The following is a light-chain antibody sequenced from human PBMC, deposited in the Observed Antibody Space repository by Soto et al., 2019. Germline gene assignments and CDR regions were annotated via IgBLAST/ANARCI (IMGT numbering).Light chain of an antibody. Sequence: DIQMTQSPSTLSASIGDRVTITCRASESISSWLAWYQQKPGKAPKLLIYDVSSLESGVPSRFSGSGSGTEFTLTISSLQPDDFATYYCQQYNSYPWTVGQGTKVDMK. CDR2: DVS. J-gene: IGKJ1*01. CDR3: QQYNSYPWT. CDR1: ESISSW. V-gene: IGKV1-5*01.